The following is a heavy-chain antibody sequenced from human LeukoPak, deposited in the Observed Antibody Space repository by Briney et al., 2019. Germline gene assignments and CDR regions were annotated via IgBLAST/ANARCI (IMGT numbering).Heavy chain of an antibody. Sequence: SETLSLTCAVYGGSFSGYSWSWIRQPPGKGLEWIGYIYHSGSTYYNPSLKSRVTISVDRSKNQFSLKLSSVTAADTAVYYCARVSYTSSTYYFDYWGQGTLVTVSS. CDR2: IYHSGST. CDR1: GGSFSGYS. D-gene: IGHD2-2*02. CDR3: ARVSYTSSTYYFDY. V-gene: IGHV4-30-2*01. J-gene: IGHJ4*02.